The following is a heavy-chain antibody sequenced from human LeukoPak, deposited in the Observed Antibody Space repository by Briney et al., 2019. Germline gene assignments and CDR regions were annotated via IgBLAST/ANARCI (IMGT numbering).Heavy chain of an antibody. J-gene: IGHJ4*02. V-gene: IGHV3-64*01. Sequence: PGGSLRLSCAASGFTFSSYAMHWVRQAPGKGLEYVSAITNNGGSTYYGNSVKGRFTISRDNSKNTLYLQMGSLRADDMAVYYCARDGSDCRGGTCDRGPYDYWDQGTLVTVSS. D-gene: IGHD2-15*01. CDR1: GFTFSSYA. CDR3: ARDGSDCRGGTCDRGPYDY. CDR2: ITNNGGST.